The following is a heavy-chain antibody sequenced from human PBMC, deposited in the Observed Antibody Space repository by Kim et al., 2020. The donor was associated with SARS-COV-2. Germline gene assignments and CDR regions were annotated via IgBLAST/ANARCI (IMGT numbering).Heavy chain of an antibody. J-gene: IGHJ4*02. CDR3: AREYSSSWLDY. CDR2: K. D-gene: IGHD6-13*01. Sequence: KDLVDSVKRRFTIARDNAKNSLYLQMNSLRAEDTAVYYCAREYSSSWLDYWGQGTLVTVSS. V-gene: IGHV3-7*01.